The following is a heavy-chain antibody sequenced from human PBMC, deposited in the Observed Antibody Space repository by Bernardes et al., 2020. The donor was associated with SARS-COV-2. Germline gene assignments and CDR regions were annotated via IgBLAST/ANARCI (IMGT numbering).Heavy chain of an antibody. CDR1: GFTFDDYG. D-gene: IGHD1-26*01. J-gene: IGHJ5*02. CDR2: INWNGGST. Sequence: GSLRLSCAASGFTFDDYGMSWVRQAPGKGLEWVSGINWNGGSTGYADSVKGRFTISRDNAKNSLYLQMNSLRAEDTALYHCARVGGSSALRNLGWFDPWGQGILVTVSS. CDR3: ARVGGSSALRNLGWFDP. V-gene: IGHV3-20*01.